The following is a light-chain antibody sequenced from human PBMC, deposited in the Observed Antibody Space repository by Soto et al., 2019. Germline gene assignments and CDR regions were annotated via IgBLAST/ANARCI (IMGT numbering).Light chain of an antibody. CDR3: LLYSGDSQLI. CDR2: STS. V-gene: IGLV7-43*01. CDR1: TGEVYSGFH. J-gene: IGLJ2*01. Sequence: QAVVTQEPSLTVSPGGTVTLTCASSTGEVYSGFHPSWFQQKSGQAPRTLIYSTSNKYSWTPARFSGSLLGGKAALTLSGVQPEDEAEYYCLLYSGDSQLIFGGGTKVTVL.